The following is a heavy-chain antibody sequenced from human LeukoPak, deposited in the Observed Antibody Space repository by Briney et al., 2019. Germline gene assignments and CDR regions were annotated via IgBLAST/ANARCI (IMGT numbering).Heavy chain of an antibody. CDR1: GGSFSIYA. D-gene: IGHD3-22*01. Sequence: SVKVSFKASGGSFSIYAISWVRQAPGQGLEWMGCIIPIFRTANYAQKFQGRVTITAHESTSTAYMELSSLRSEDTAVYYCAREPVPNSSGYDYWGQGTLVTVSS. J-gene: IGHJ4*02. V-gene: IGHV1-69*13. CDR2: IIPIFRTA. CDR3: AREPVPNSSGYDY.